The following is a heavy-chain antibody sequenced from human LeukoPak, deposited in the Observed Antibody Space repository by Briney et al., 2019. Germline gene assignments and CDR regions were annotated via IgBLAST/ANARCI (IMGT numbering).Heavy chain of an antibody. CDR3: ARDGGNGEFDY. V-gene: IGHV1-18*04. J-gene: IGHJ4*02. D-gene: IGHD4-23*01. CDR2: ISAYNGNT. CDR1: GYTFTGYY. Sequence: GASVKVSCKASGYTFTGYYMHWVRQAPGQGLEWMGWISAYNGNTNYAQKLQGRVTMTTDTSTSTAYMELRSLRSDDTAVYYCARDGGNGEFDYWGQGTLITVSS.